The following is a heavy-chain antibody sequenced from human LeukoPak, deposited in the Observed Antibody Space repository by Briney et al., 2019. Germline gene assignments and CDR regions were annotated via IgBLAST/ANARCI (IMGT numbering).Heavy chain of an antibody. Sequence: GGSLRLSCAAPGFTFSSYAMSWVRQAPGKGLEWVSAISGSGGSTYYADSVKGRFTISRDNSKNTLYLQMNSLRAEDTAVYYCAKVLRQQWLGSDYWGQGTLVTVSS. V-gene: IGHV3-23*01. CDR2: ISGSGGST. D-gene: IGHD6-19*01. CDR3: AKVLRQQWLGSDY. J-gene: IGHJ4*02. CDR1: GFTFSSYA.